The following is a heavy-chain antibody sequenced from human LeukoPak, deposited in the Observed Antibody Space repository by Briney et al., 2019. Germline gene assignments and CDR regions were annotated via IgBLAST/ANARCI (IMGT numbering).Heavy chain of an antibody. J-gene: IGHJ4*02. Sequence: GASVKVSCKASGYTFTGYYMHWVRQAPGQGLEWMGWINPNSGGTNYAQKFQGRVTMTRDTSISTAYMELSRLRSDDTAVCYCARQRSDYATCYDYWGQGTLVTVSS. D-gene: IGHD4-17*01. CDR3: ARQRSDYATCYDY. CDR1: GYTFTGYY. CDR2: INPNSGGT. V-gene: IGHV1-2*02.